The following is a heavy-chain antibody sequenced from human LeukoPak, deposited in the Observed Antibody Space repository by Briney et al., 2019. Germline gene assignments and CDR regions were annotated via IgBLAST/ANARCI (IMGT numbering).Heavy chain of an antibody. D-gene: IGHD6-19*01. V-gene: IGHV3-74*01. Sequence: GGSLRLSCAASGFTFSSYWMHWVRHAPGKGLVWVSRMNSDGSSTSYADSVKGRFTISRDNAKNTLYLQMNSLRAEDTAVYYCAKFSVAVAVTTPFDYWGQGTLVTVSS. CDR3: AKFSVAVAVTTPFDY. CDR2: MNSDGSST. CDR1: GFTFSSYW. J-gene: IGHJ4*02.